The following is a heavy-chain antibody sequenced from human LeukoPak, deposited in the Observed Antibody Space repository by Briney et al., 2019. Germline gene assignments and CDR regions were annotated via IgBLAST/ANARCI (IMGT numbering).Heavy chain of an antibody. CDR3: AKIPPGYCSAGSCYLDY. D-gene: IGHD2-15*01. J-gene: IGHJ4*02. V-gene: IGHV1-18*01. CDR1: GYTFTSYG. Sequence: ASVKVSCKASGYTFTSYGISWVRQAPGQGLEWMGWISAYNGNTNYAQRLQGRVTMTTDTSTSTAYMELRSLRAEDTAVFYCAKIPPGYCSAGSCYLDYWGQGTLVTVSS. CDR2: ISAYNGNT.